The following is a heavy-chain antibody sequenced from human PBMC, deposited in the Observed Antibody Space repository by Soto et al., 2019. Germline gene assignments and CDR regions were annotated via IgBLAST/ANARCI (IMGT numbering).Heavy chain of an antibody. CDR3: ARDMRVFGGMDV. D-gene: IGHD3-3*01. V-gene: IGHV4-4*07. CDR1: GGSITSYY. Sequence: PSETLSLTCTVSGGSITSYYWSWIRQPAGKGLEWIGRIYNTESPTYSPSLKSRVTMSVDTSKNQFSLKLSSVTAADTAVYYCARDMRVFGGMDVWGQGTTVTVPS. J-gene: IGHJ6*02. CDR2: IYNTESP.